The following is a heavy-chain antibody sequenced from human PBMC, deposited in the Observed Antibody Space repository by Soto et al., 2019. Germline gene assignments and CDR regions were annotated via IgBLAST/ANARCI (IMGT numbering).Heavy chain of an antibody. CDR1: GFTFNTYS. V-gene: IGHV3-48*02. J-gene: IGHJ4*02. CDR2: ISSGSSNI. Sequence: EVQLVESGGGLVQPGGSLGLSCAASGFTFNTYSMNWVRQAPGKGLEWVSYISSGSSNIYYGDSVKGRFTISRDSAKNSLFLQMTSLRDEDTAVYYCARGRYSGSYFLDYWGQGTLVTVSS. CDR3: ARGRYSGSYFLDY. D-gene: IGHD1-26*01.